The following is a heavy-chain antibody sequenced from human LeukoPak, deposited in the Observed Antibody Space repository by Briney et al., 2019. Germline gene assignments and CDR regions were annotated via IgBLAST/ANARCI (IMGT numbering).Heavy chain of an antibody. V-gene: IGHV3-30*04. CDR2: ISDDGRNK. J-gene: IGHJ4*02. Sequence: GGSLRLSCAAYGFTLSNYAIHWVRQGPGKGLEWVALISDDGRNKYYADCVKGRFTVSRDKAKNTLFLQMNRVNAEDTAVYYCARPPKDIIIVPAAPLDYWGQGTLVTVSS. CDR3: ARPPKDIIIVPAAPLDY. D-gene: IGHD2-2*01. CDR1: GFTLSNYA.